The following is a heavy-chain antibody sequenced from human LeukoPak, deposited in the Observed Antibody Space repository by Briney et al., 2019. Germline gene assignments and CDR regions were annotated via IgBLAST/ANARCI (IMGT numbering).Heavy chain of an antibody. Sequence: SETLSLTCAVYGGSFSGYYWSGIRQPPGKGLEWIGEINHSGSTNYNPSLKSRVTISVDTSKNQFSLKLSSVTAADTAVYYCAREGLRGIFDSWGQGTLVTVSS. CDR3: AREGLRGIFDS. D-gene: IGHD2-15*01. J-gene: IGHJ4*02. V-gene: IGHV4-34*01. CDR2: INHSGST. CDR1: GGSFSGYY.